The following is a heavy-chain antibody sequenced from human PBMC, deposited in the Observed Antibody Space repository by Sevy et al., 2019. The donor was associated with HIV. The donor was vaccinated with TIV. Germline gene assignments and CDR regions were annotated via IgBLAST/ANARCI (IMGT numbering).Heavy chain of an antibody. CDR1: GGSISSNNW. J-gene: IGHJ4*02. Sequence: SETLSLTCAVSGGSISSNNWWNWVRQTPGKGLEWIGEIYHSGSTNRNQSLKSRVTISVDKSKNQFSLKLSSVTAADTAVYYGARGVGGYCSSTSCHVDYWGQGTLVTVSS. CDR2: IYHSGST. V-gene: IGHV4-4*02. D-gene: IGHD2-2*03. CDR3: ARGVGGYCSSTSCHVDY.